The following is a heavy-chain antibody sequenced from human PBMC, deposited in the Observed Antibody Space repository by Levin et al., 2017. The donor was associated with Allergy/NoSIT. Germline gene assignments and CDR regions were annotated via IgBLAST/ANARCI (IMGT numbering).Heavy chain of an antibody. D-gene: IGHD2-15*01. Sequence: PGGSLRLSCKASGGTFNSYSISWVRQAPGQGLEWMGKIVPIYGRPNYAQKFQGRVTITADKSTSSAYMELSNLRSEDTAVYYCARDEDTCSAGSCRYPGADYWGQGTLVTVSS. CDR2: IVPIYGRP. J-gene: IGHJ4*02. CDR3: ARDEDTCSAGSCRYPGADY. CDR1: GGTFNSYS. V-gene: IGHV1-69*04.